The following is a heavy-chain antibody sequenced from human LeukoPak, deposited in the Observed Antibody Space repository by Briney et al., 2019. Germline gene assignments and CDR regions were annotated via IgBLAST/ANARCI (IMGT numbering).Heavy chain of an antibody. CDR1: GGSISSSSYY. D-gene: IGHD6-13*01. CDR3: ARGPRSSWYSNWFDP. J-gene: IGHJ5*02. Sequence: PSETLSLTCTVSGGSISSSSYYWGWIRQPPGKGLEWIGSIYYSGSTYYNPSLKSRVTISVDTSKNQFSLKLSSVTAADTAVYYCARGPRSSWYSNWFDPWGQGTLVTVSS. CDR2: IYYSGST. V-gene: IGHV4-39*01.